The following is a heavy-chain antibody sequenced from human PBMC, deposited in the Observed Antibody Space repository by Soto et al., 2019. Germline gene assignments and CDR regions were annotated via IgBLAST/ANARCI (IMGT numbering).Heavy chain of an antibody. J-gene: IGHJ4*02. D-gene: IGHD2-8*01. CDR1: GFTFSSYA. Sequence: GGSIRLSCVSSGFTFSSYAMTLVHNAPVKGLEWVSAISGGGDSIYYADSVKGRFTISRDQSKNTLYLQMHSLRAEDTAVYFCAKERDNGADRYYFDYWGQGTLVTVSS. CDR2: ISGGGDSI. V-gene: IGHV3-23*01. CDR3: AKERDNGADRYYFDY.